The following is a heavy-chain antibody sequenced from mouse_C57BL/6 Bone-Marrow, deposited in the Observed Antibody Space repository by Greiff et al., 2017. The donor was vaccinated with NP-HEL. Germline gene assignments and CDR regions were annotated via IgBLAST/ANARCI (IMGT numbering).Heavy chain of an antibody. CDR1: GFSLTSYG. V-gene: IGHV2-6*01. CDR3: ASEGDGGAWFAY. Sequence: QVQLQQSGPGLVAPSQSLSITCTVSGFSLTSYGVDWVRQSPGKGLEWLGVIWGVGSANYNSALKSTLSISKDNSKSQVFLKMNSLQTDDTAMYYCASEGDGGAWFAYWGQGTLVTVSA. D-gene: IGHD2-13*01. CDR2: IWGVGSA. J-gene: IGHJ3*01.